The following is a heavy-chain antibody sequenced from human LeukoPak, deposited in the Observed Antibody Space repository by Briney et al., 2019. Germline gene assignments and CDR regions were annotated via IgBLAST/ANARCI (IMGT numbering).Heavy chain of an antibody. CDR3: ARDRRFGGIAVAGTLGY. J-gene: IGHJ4*02. V-gene: IGHV1-46*01. CDR2: INPSGGST. D-gene: IGHD6-19*01. Sequence: ASVKVSCKASGYTFTSYYMHWVRQAPGQGLEWMGIINPSGGSTSYAQKFQGRVTMTRDMSTSTVYMELSRLRSDDTAVYYCARDRRFGGIAVAGTLGYWGQGTLVTVSS. CDR1: GYTFTSYY.